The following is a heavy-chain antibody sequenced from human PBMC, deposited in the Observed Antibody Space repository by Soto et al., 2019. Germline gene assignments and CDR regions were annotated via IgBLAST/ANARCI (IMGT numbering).Heavy chain of an antibody. Sequence: EVQLLESGGGLVLPGGSLRLSCAVSGFNPTTTPLSWVRQPPGKGLEWVSTISGTATRTYYVDSVKGRFFISRDNSKNTVTLQMNNLTVDDTAVYYCATSFRYFDNWGQGTRVTVSS. CDR2: ISGTATRT. CDR1: GFNPTTTP. J-gene: IGHJ5*02. CDR3: ATSFRYFDN. V-gene: IGHV3-23*01. D-gene: IGHD3-9*01.